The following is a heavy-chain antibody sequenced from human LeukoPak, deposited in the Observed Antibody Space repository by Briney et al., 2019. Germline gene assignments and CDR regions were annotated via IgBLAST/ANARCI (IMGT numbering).Heavy chain of an antibody. CDR3: ARHHINFQIDV. D-gene: IGHD4-11*01. CDR1: VGSPRGSTHY. J-gene: IGHJ6*02. Sequence: QSLSPTCTLAVGSPRGSTHYGNLISHPPRKWTAWVGSIYYSGSTYYNPSLKSRVTISVDTSKNQFSLKLSSVTAADTAVYYCARHHINFQIDVWGQGTTVTVSS. V-gene: IGHV4-39*01. CDR2: IYYSGST.